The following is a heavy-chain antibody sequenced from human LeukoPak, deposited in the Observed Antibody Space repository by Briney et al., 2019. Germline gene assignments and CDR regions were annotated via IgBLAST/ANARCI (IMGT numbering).Heavy chain of an antibody. V-gene: IGHV1-69*13. CDR3: ARDSSDIRSLIAH. CDR1: GGTLGKYI. Sequence: SVKVPAKLSGGTLGKYIITGGRKSPDQGLGGLEGITPLFGTANYAQKFQGRVTITADESASTAYMELSSLRSEDTAVYYCARDSSDIRSLIAHWGQGTLVTVSS. CDR2: ITPLFGTA. J-gene: IGHJ1*01. D-gene: IGHD2-15*01.